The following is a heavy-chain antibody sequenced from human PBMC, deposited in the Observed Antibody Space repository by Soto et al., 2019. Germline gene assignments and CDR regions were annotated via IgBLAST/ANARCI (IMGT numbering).Heavy chain of an antibody. CDR1: GFTFSSYA. CDR3: AKPGAAGFGRTSSDCFYFDY. V-gene: IGHV3-23*01. CDR2: ISGSGGST. D-gene: IGHD6-13*01. Sequence: EVQLLESGGGVVQPGVYLRLTCAASGFTFSSYAMSWVRQAPGKGLEWVSAISGSGGSTYYADSVKGRFTISRDNSKNTLYLRMNSLRAEDTVVFYCAKPGAAGFGRTSSDCFYFDYCGQGTLDIVSS. J-gene: IGHJ4*02.